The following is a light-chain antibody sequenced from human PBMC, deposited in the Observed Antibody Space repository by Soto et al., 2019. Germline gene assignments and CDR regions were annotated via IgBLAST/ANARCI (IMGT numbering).Light chain of an antibody. Sequence: QSALTQPASVSGSPGQSITLSCTGTFNDVGGFDYVSWYQHHPGKAPKLLIYEVRNRPSGASNRFSGSRSGKTASLTISGLQAEDEADYYCSSYTSTNTMVFGTGTTVTVL. CDR1: FNDVGGFDY. CDR3: SSYTSTNTMV. J-gene: IGLJ1*01. CDR2: EVR. V-gene: IGLV2-14*01.